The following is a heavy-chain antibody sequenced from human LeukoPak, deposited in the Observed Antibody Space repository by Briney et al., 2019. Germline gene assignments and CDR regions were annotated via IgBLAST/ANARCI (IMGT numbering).Heavy chain of an antibody. CDR1: GGSINSHY. V-gene: IGHV4-59*08. CDR2: VYYTGKS. D-gene: IGHD6-19*01. CDR3: VRRDAGWNYFDY. J-gene: IGHJ4*02. Sequence: PSETLSLTCAISGGSINSHYWGWTQEPPRKALQWIGNVYYTGKSSYNPSLRSRVTISLDTSKNHLSLNLTSVLAADTAIYYCVRRDAGWNYFDYWGQGILVTVSS.